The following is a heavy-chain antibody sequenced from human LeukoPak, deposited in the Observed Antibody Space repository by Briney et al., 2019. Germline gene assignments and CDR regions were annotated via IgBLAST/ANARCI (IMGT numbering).Heavy chain of an antibody. V-gene: IGHV4-59*08. CDR1: GDSISSNY. CDR2: IYYSVST. Sequence: PSETLSLTCTVSGDSISSNYWSWIRQPPGKGLEWIGFIYYSVSTNYNPSLKSRVTISADTSKNQISLKLSSVTAADTAVYYCARLEYDILTGFTGRGGYFDYWGQGTLVTVSS. J-gene: IGHJ4*02. CDR3: ARLEYDILTGFTGRGGYFDY. D-gene: IGHD3-9*01.